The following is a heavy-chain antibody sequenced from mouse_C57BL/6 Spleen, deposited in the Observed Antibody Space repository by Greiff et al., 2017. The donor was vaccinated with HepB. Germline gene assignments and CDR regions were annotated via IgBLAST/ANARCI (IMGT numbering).Heavy chain of an antibody. J-gene: IGHJ2*01. CDR3: ARLDYYGSSYGRNFDY. V-gene: IGHV1-59*01. CDR1: GYTFTSYW. D-gene: IGHD1-1*01. CDR2: IDPSDSYT. Sequence: QVQLQQPGAELVRPGTSVKLSCKASGYTFTSYWMHWVKQRPGQGLEWIGVIDPSDSYTNYNQKFKGKATLTVDTSSSTAYMQLSSLTSEDSAVYDCARLDYYGSSYGRNFDYWGQGTTLTVSS.